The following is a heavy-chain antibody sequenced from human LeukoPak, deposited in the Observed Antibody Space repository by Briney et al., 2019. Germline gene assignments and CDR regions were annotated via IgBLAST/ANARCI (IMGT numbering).Heavy chain of an antibody. Sequence: GGSLRLSCAASGFTFDEYAMHRVRQAPGKGLEWVSLISGDGGSTYYADSVKGRFTISRDNSKNSLYLQMNSLRTEDTALYYCAKDMGYSSGLDYWGQGTLVTVSS. CDR3: AKDMGYSSGLDY. V-gene: IGHV3-43*02. D-gene: IGHD6-19*01. CDR2: ISGDGGST. CDR1: GFTFDEYA. J-gene: IGHJ4*02.